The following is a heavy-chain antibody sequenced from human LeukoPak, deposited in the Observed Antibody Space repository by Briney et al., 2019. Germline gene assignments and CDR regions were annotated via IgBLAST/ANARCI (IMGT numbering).Heavy chain of an antibody. CDR3: ARGGHGCSSTSFYYYYYYGMDV. Sequence: SETLSLTCAVYGGSFSGYYWSWVRQPPGKGLEWIGEINHSGSTNYNPSLKSRVTISVDTSKNQFSLKLSSVTAADTAVYYCARGGHGCSSTSFYYYYYYGMDVWGKGATVTVSS. D-gene: IGHD2-2*01. J-gene: IGHJ6*04. V-gene: IGHV4-34*01. CDR2: INHSGST. CDR1: GGSFSGYY.